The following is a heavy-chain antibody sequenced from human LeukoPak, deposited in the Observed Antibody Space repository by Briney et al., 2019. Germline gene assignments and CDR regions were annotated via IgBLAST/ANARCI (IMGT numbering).Heavy chain of an antibody. J-gene: IGHJ4*02. CDR3: AKGRYDSSGLANTFDY. D-gene: IGHD3-22*01. V-gene: IGHV3-23*01. CDR1: GFTFSSYA. CDR2: ISGSGGST. Sequence: GGSLRLSCAASGFTFSSYAMSWVRHAPGKGLEWVSGISGSGGSTYYADSVKGQFTISRDNSKNTLYLQMNNLRAEDTALYYCAKGRYDSSGLANTFDYWGQGTLVTVSS.